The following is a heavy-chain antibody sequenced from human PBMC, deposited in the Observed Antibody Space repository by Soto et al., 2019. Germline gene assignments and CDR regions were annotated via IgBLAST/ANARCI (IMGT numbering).Heavy chain of an antibody. CDR3: ARGIFGSGTANDY. CDR2: INGDGSGT. D-gene: IGHD3-10*01. CDR1: GFTFSGSW. V-gene: IGHV3-74*01. J-gene: IGHJ4*02. Sequence: EVQLVETGGGLVQPGGSLRLSCAASGFTFSGSWMHWVRQAPEKGLVWVSRINGDGSGTSSADFVKGRFTISRDDAKNTLFLQMNGLRAEDTAVYYCARGIFGSGTANDYWGQGTLVTVSS.